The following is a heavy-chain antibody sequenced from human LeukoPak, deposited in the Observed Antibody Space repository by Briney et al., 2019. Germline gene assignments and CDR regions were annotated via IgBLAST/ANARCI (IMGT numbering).Heavy chain of an antibody. V-gene: IGHV1-69*05. CDR3: ARARVRGVITPDY. CDR2: IIPIFGTA. D-gene: IGHD3-10*01. Sequence: SVKVSCKASGGTFSSYTISWVRQAPGQGLEWMGRIIPIFGTANYAQKFQGRVTITTDESTSTAYMELSSLRSEDTAVYYCARARVRGVITPDYWGQGTLVTVSS. J-gene: IGHJ4*02. CDR1: GGTFSSYT.